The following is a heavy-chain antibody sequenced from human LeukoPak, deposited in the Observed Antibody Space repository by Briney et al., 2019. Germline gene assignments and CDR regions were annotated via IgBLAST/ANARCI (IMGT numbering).Heavy chain of an antibody. CDR3: AKDPTHYRVWDYYETIGLSY. V-gene: IGHV3-21*01. CDR2: ISSSSSYI. CDR1: GFTFSSYS. D-gene: IGHD3-22*01. Sequence: SPGGSLRLSCAASGFTFSSYSMNWVRQAPGKGLEWVSSISSSSSYIYYADSVKGRFTISRDNSKNTLNLQMNSLRAEDTAVYYCAKDPTHYRVWDYYETIGLSYWGQGTLVTVSS. J-gene: IGHJ4*02.